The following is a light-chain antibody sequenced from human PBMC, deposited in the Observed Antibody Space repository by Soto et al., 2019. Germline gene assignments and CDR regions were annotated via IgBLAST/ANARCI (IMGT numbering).Light chain of an antibody. CDR2: DVS. V-gene: IGLV2-14*01. Sequence: QSALTQPASVSGSLGQSITISCTGTTGDIGGYDRVSWYQQYPGKAPKLMISDVSFRASGVSDRFSGSKYGNTASLTISDLQAVDEGDYYCSSYTSADSWVFGGGTKVTVL. J-gene: IGLJ3*02. CDR1: TGDIGGYDR. CDR3: SSYTSADSWV.